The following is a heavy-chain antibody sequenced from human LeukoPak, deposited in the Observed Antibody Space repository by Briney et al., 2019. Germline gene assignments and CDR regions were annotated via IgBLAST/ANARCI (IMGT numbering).Heavy chain of an antibody. Sequence: PSETLSLTCTVSGGSISSSSYYWSWIRQPPGKGLEWLGYMYYSGSTNYNPSLKSRVTISVDTSKKQFSLKLTSVTAADTAVYYCARSLITANYYYYMDVWGKGTTVTISS. V-gene: IGHV4-61*01. J-gene: IGHJ6*03. CDR3: ARSLITANYYYYMDV. D-gene: IGHD3-16*01. CDR1: GGSISSSSYY. CDR2: MYYSGST.